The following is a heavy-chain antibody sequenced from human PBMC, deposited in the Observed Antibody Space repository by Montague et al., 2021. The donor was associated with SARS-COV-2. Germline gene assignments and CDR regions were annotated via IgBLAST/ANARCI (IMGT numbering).Heavy chain of an antibody. CDR2: INYSGSA. D-gene: IGHD3-10*01. V-gene: IGHV4-34*01. Sequence: SETLSLTCAVYGGSSSGAYWNWVRQPPGKGLEWIAEINYSGSANYNPSLKSRVTLSVDRSKNQFSLHLRSVTAADRAVYYCARGVYDSGTYYTRDQYYGLDVWGQGTTVAVSS. J-gene: IGHJ6*02. CDR3: ARGVYDSGTYYTRDQYYGLDV. CDR1: GGSSSGAY.